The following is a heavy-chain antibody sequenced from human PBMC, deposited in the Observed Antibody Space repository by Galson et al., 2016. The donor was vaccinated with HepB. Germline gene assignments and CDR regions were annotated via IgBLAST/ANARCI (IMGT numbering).Heavy chain of an antibody. CDR2: ISYDGGKK. J-gene: IGHJ6*02. CDR3: ARDPVQQLNTLYFYYGLDV. V-gene: IGHV3-30*04. CDR1: GFTFSSYA. Sequence: SLRLSCAASGFTFSSYAIHWVRQAPGKGLEWVAFISYDGGKKHYADSVKGRFTISRDNSKNTLDLQMNSLRPEDTALYYCARDPVQQLNTLYFYYGLDVWGQGTTVPVS. D-gene: IGHD4-11*01.